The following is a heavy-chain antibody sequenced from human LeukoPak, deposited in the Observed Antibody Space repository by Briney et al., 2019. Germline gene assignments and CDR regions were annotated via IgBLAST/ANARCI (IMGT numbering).Heavy chain of an antibody. CDR2: IDTSGDIT. V-gene: IGHV3-48*03. J-gene: IGHJ4*02. D-gene: IGHD3-10*01. CDR3: ARVPGYYSDSAYYSDY. CDR1: GFTFITYD. Sequence: GGSLRLSCAASGFTFITYDFNWVRQAPGKGLEWVALIDTSGDITYYADSVKGRFTISRDNAKNSLYLQMSSLRAEDMALYYCARVPGYYSDSAYYSDYWGQGALVTVSS.